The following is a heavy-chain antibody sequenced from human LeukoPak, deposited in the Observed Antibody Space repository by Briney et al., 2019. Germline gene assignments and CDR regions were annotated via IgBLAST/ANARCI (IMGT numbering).Heavy chain of an antibody. Sequence: SETLSLTCTVSGGSISSYYWSWIRQPPGKGLEWIGYISYSGSTNYNPSLKSRVTISVDTSKNQFSLKLSSVTAADTAVYYCAKYYYDSSGYGAFDIWDQGTMVTVS. CDR3: AKYYYDSSGYGAFDI. CDR2: ISYSGST. CDR1: GGSISSYY. J-gene: IGHJ3*02. D-gene: IGHD3-22*01. V-gene: IGHV4-59*01.